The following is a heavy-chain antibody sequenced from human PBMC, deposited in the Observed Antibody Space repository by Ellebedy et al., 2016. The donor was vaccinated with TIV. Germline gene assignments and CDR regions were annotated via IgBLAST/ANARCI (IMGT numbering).Heavy chain of an antibody. CDR3: AKAGPITMFRGSSFDF. V-gene: IGHV3-23*01. J-gene: IGHJ4*02. CDR2: ISGSGGNT. D-gene: IGHD3-10*01. Sequence: GESLKISCAASGFTFSSYAMTWVRQAPGKGLEWVSLISGSGGNTYYADSVKGRFTISRDNSKNTLYLQMNSLSADDAAVYYCAKAGPITMFRGSSFDFWGQGTLVTVSS. CDR1: GFTFSSYA.